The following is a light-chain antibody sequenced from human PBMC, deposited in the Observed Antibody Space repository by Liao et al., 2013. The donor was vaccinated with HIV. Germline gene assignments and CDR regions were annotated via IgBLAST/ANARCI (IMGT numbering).Light chain of an antibody. CDR3: QVWDSSSDHPV. CDR1: ELRDKY. J-gene: IGLJ2*01. Sequence: SDELTQPSSVSVSPGQTASIACSGDELRDKYASWYQQRPGQSPVLVIYQDTKRPSGIPDRFSGSNSGNTATLTISRVEAGDEADYYCQVWDSSSDHPVFGGGTKLTVL. V-gene: IGLV3-1*01. CDR2: QDT.